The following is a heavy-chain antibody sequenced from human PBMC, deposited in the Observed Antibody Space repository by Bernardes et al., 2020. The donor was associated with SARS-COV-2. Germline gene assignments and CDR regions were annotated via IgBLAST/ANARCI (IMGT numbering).Heavy chain of an antibody. CDR1: GFTFSRYD. J-gene: IGHJ3*02. CDR2: IGTAGDT. V-gene: IGHV3-13*01. D-gene: IGHD3-10*01. CDR3: ARGRSELLFGELSEHAFDI. Sequence: GGSLRLSCAASGFTFSRYDMHWVRQATGKGLEWVSAIGTAGDTYYPGSVKGRFTISRENAKNSLYLQMNSLRAGDTAVYYCARGRSELLFGELSEHAFDIWGPGTMVTVSS.